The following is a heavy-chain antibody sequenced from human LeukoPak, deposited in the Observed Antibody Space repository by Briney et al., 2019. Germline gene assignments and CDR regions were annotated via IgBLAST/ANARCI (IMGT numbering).Heavy chain of an antibody. J-gene: IGHJ1*01. CDR1: GYTFTSYG. Sequence: ASVKVSRKASGYTFTSYGISWVRQAPGQGLEGMGWISAYNGNTNYAQKLQGRVTMTTDTSTSTAYMELRSLRSDDTAVYYCARDLLCSGGSCYRYEYFQHWGQGTLVTVSS. CDR3: ARDLLCSGGSCYRYEYFQH. V-gene: IGHV1-18*01. CDR2: ISAYNGNT. D-gene: IGHD2-15*01.